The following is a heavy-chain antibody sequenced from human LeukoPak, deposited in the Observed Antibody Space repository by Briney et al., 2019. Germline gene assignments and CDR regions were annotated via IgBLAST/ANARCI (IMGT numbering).Heavy chain of an antibody. CDR3: AKNIGGLDY. CDR1: GFTFSSYA. D-gene: IGHD3-10*01. V-gene: IGHV3-23*01. J-gene: IGHJ4*02. CDR2: ISESGGTT. Sequence: GGSLRLSCAASGFTFSSYAMNWVRQAPGKGLEWVSSISESGGTTDYADSVKGRFTISRDNSKNTLYLQMNSLRGEDTAVYYCAKNIGGLDYWGQGTLVAVSS.